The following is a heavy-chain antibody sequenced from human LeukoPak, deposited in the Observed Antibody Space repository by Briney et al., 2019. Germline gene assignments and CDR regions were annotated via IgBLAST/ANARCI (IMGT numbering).Heavy chain of an antibody. CDR1: GFTFTNYA. CDR2: ISGTGAFT. J-gene: IGHJ4*02. Sequence: GGSLRLSCAASGFTFTNYAMSWVRQAPGKGLESVSVISGTGAFTYYADSVKGRFTISRDNSKNTLYLQMNSLRAEDTTVYYCAKGHSDYGSGFDLWGRGTLVTVSS. CDR3: AKGHSDYGSGFDL. D-gene: IGHD4-17*01. V-gene: IGHV3-23*01.